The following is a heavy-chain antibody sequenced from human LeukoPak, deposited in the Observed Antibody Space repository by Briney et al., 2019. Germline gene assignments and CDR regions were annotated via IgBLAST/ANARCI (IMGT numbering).Heavy chain of an antibody. J-gene: IGHJ4*02. CDR2: ISSSGSTI. V-gene: IGHV3-48*03. CDR1: GFTFSSYE. D-gene: IGHD4-11*01. Sequence: GGSLGLSCAASGFTFSSYEMNWVRQAPGKGLEWVSYISSSGSTIYYADSVKGRFTISRDNAKNSLYLQMNSLRAEDTAVYYCARSNYDVGFDYWGQGTLVTVSS. CDR3: ARSNYDVGFDY.